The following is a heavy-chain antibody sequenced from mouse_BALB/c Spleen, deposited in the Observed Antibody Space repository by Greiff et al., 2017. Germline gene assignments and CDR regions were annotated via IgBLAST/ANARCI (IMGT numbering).Heavy chain of an antibody. CDR1: GYSITSDYA. J-gene: IGHJ3*01. D-gene: IGHD1-1*01. Sequence: EVQLQESGPGLVKPSQSLSLTCTVTGYSITSDYAWNWIRQFPGNKLEWMGYISYSGSTSYNPSLKSRISITRDTSKNQFFLQLNSVTTEDTATYDCARGYYGSSRWFAYWGQGTLVTVSA. CDR2: ISYSGST. V-gene: IGHV3-2*02. CDR3: ARGYYGSSRWFAY.